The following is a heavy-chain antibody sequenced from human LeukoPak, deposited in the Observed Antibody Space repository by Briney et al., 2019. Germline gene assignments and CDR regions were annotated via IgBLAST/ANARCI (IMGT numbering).Heavy chain of an antibody. CDR1: GGSISSGTYY. J-gene: IGHJ5*02. V-gene: IGHV4-30-2*01. Sequence: PSQALSLTCTVSGGSISSGTYYWSWLRQPPGKGLEWIVYISHSGSTYYTPSLKSRVTISVDRSKNQFSLKLSSVTAADTAVYYCARRLEVPGGIGWFDPWGQGTLVTVSS. CDR2: ISHSGST. D-gene: IGHD2-2*01. CDR3: ARRLEVPGGIGWFDP.